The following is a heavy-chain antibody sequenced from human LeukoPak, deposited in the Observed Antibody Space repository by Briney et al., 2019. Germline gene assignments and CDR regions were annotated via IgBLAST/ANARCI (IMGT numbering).Heavy chain of an antibody. CDR3: ATRYCSGGSCYSRDAFDI. V-gene: IGHV3-53*01. Sequence: GGSLRLSCAASGNYWMHWVRQAPGKGLEWVSVIYSGGSTYYADSVKGRFTISRDNSKNTLYLQMNSLRAEDTAVYYCATRYCSGGSCYSRDAFDIWGQGTMVTVSS. CDR1: GNYW. CDR2: IYSGGST. J-gene: IGHJ3*02. D-gene: IGHD2-15*01.